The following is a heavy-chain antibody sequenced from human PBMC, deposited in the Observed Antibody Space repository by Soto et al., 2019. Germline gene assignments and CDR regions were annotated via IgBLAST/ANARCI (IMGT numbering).Heavy chain of an antibody. D-gene: IGHD4-17*01. Sequence: GESLKISCTASGFTFGDYAMSWVRQAPGKGLEWVGFIRSKAYGGTTEYAASVKGRFTISRDDSKSIAYLQMNSLKTEDTAVYYCTSLYGDYVLDYWGQGTLVTVSS. CDR2: IRSKAYGGTT. J-gene: IGHJ4*02. CDR1: GFTFGDYA. CDR3: TSLYGDYVLDY. V-gene: IGHV3-49*04.